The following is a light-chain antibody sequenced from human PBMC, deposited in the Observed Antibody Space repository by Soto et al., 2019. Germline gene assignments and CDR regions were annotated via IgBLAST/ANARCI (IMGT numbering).Light chain of an antibody. CDR3: MQALQTPST. CDR1: QSLLHTHGNND. CDR2: LGS. Sequence: DIVMTQSPLSLPVTPGEPASISCRSRQSLLHTHGNNDLHWYLQKPGLSPQRLSYLGSSRASGVPDRFSGSGSGTDVTLKISRVEAEDVGVYYCMQALQTPSTFGQGTKVDIK. J-gene: IGKJ1*01. V-gene: IGKV2-28*01.